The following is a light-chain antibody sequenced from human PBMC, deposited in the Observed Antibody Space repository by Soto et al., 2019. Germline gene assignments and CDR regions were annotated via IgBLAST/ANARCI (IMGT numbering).Light chain of an antibody. CDR1: QSLVHSDGIAY. CDR3: MQGTHWPIT. Sequence: EVARTESLRSRPVTLGQPASISYRSKQSLVHSDGIAYFSWFQQRPGRSPRRLIYKVSNRDSGVPARFSGSGSGTDFALKISRVEAEDVGVYYCMQGTHWPITFGQGTQLEIK. V-gene: IGKV2-30*02. CDR2: KVS. J-gene: IGKJ5*01.